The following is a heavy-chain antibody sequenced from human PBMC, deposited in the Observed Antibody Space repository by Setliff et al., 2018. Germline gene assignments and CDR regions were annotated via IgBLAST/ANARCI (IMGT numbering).Heavy chain of an antibody. CDR3: AKVGIFGGGYFDF. CDR1: GFTFDDYG. D-gene: IGHD3-3*01. J-gene: IGHJ4*02. Sequence: GGSLRLSCLASGFTFDDYGMSWVRQAPGKGLEWVSGLSWRGDTVYYGDSVKGRFTISRDNAKNSLYLQMNSLRAEDTAVYYCAKVGIFGGGYFDFWGQGALVTVSS. CDR2: LSWRGDTV. V-gene: IGHV3-20*04.